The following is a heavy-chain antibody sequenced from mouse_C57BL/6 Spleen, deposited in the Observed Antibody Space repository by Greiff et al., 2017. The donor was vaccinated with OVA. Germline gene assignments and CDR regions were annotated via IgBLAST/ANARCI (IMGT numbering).Heavy chain of an antibody. V-gene: IGHV1-19*01. D-gene: IGHD2-3*01. Sequence: EVQLQQSGPVLVKPGASVKMSCKASGYTFTDYYMNWVKQSHGKSLEWIGVINPYNGGTSYNQKFKGKATLTVDKSSSTAYMELNSLTSEDSAVYYCARWLLSYYYAVDYWGQGTSVTVSS. CDR1: GYTFTDYY. CDR3: ARWLLSYYYAVDY. CDR2: INPYNGGT. J-gene: IGHJ4*01.